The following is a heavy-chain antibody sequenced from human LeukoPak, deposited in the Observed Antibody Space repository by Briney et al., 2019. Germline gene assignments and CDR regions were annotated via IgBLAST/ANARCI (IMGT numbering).Heavy chain of an antibody. Sequence: PSETLSLTCTVSGGSISSYYWSWLRQPPGKGLEWIGYIYYSGSTNYNPSLKSRVTISVDTSKNQFSLKLSSVTAADTAVYYCARERREQLLPPYTRSVTYFDYWGQGTLVTVSS. CDR2: IYYSGST. V-gene: IGHV4-59*12. CDR3: ARERREQLLPPYTRSVTYFDY. J-gene: IGHJ4*02. CDR1: GGSISSYY. D-gene: IGHD2-2*01.